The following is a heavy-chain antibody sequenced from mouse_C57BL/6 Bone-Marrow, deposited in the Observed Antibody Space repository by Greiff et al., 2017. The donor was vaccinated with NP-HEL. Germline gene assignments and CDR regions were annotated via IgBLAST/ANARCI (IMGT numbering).Heavy chain of an antibody. V-gene: IGHV1-64*01. D-gene: IGHD2-2*01. CDR3: ARGLRWLRRRDYYAMDY. CDR1: GYTFTSYW. CDR2: IHPNSGST. J-gene: IGHJ4*01. Sequence: QVQLQQPGAELVKPGASVKLSCKASGYTFTSYWMHWVKQRPGQGLEWIGMIHPNSGSTNYNEKFKSKATLTVDKSSSTAYMQLSSLTSEDSAVYYGARGLRWLRRRDYYAMDYWGQGTSVTVSS.